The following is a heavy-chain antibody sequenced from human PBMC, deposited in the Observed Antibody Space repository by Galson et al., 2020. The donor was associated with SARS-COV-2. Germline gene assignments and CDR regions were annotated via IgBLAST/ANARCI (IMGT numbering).Heavy chain of an antibody. V-gene: IGHV1-2*02. D-gene: IGHD5-18*01. CDR1: GYTFTSYY. CDR2: INPNSGTS. Sequence: ASVKVSCRASGYTFTSYYIYWVRQAPGLGLEWMGWINPNSGTSNYAVNFQGRVSMTGDTSTSTVYMELSRLTSDDTAVYFCAKADDHDTGYQPNDAFDVWGQGTMVTVSS. CDR3: AKADDHDTGYQPNDAFDV. J-gene: IGHJ3*01.